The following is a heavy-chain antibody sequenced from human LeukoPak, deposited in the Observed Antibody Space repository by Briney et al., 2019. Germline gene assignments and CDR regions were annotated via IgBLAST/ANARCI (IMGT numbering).Heavy chain of an antibody. J-gene: IGHJ6*03. Sequence: EASVKVSCKASGGTFSSYAISWVRQAPGQGLEWMGGIIPIFGTANYAQKFQGRVTITADKSTSTAYMELSSLRSEDTAVYYCARVDYYYYMDVWGKGTTVTVSS. CDR1: GGTFSSYA. V-gene: IGHV1-69*06. CDR2: IIPIFGTA. CDR3: ARVDYYYYMDV.